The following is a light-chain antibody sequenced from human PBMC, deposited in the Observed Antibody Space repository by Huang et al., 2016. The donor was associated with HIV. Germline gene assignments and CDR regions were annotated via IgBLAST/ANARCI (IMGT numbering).Light chain of an antibody. V-gene: IGKV3-15*01. Sequence: EIVMTQSPVTLSVSPGERATLSCRASQSVNFNLAWYQQKPGQSPRLVIYGASTRANDFPARFSGSGSGNEFTLTINSLQSEDFAVYYCQQYNTWPRTFGQGTKVEVK. J-gene: IGKJ1*01. CDR2: GAS. CDR3: QQYNTWPRT. CDR1: QSVNFN.